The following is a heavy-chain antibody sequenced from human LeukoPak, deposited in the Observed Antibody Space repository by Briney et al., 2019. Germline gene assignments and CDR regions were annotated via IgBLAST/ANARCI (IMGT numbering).Heavy chain of an antibody. J-gene: IGHJ3*02. CDR2: IIPIFGTA. Sequence: SSVKVSCKASGGTFSSYAISWVRQAPGQGLEWMGGIIPIFGTANYAQKFQGRVTITTDESTSTAYMELSSLRSEDTAVYYCARPHCTNGVCYSDAFDIWGQGTMVTVSS. D-gene: IGHD2-8*01. CDR1: GGTFSSYA. V-gene: IGHV1-69*05. CDR3: ARPHCTNGVCYSDAFDI.